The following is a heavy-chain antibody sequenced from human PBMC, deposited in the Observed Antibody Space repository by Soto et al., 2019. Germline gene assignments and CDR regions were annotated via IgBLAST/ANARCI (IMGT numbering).Heavy chain of an antibody. CDR2: VSGGGIT. CDR1: GFTFSSHD. CDR3: VKGFWGDY. Sequence: GGSLRLSCSASGFTFSSHDMIWVRQAPGKGLEWVSGVSGGGITSYADSEKGRFTISRDKSRNTLYLQMNSLRVEDTAVYYCVKGFWGDYWGQGTLVTVSS. V-gene: IGHV3-23*01. D-gene: IGHD3-16*01. J-gene: IGHJ4*02.